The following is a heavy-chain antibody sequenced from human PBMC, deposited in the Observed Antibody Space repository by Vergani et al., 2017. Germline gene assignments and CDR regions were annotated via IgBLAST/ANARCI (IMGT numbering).Heavy chain of an antibody. CDR1: GFTFSVYY. CDR2: ISSSGSTI. D-gene: IGHD2-2*02. J-gene: IGHJ6*03. CDR3: ARSVGYCSSTSCYIIPYYYYYMDV. Sequence: QVQLVESGGGLVKPGGSLRLSCAASGFTFSVYYMSWIRQAPGKGLEWVSYISSSGSTIYYADSVKGRFTISRDNAKNSLYLQMNSLRAEDTAVYYCARSVGYCSSTSCYIIPYYYYYMDVWGKGTTVTVSS. V-gene: IGHV3-11*01.